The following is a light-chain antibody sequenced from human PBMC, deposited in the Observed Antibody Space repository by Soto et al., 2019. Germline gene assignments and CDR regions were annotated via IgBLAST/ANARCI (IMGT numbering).Light chain of an antibody. V-gene: IGKV2-30*02. Sequence: DVVMTQSPLSLPVTLGQPASISCRSNQSLVHSDGIAYFSWFQQRPGRSPRRLIYKVSNRDTGVPVRFSGSGSGTDFTLKISRVEAEDVGVYFCMQAIYWPFTFGPGTKVDIK. CDR3: MQAIYWPFT. CDR2: KVS. CDR1: QSLVHSDGIAY. J-gene: IGKJ3*01.